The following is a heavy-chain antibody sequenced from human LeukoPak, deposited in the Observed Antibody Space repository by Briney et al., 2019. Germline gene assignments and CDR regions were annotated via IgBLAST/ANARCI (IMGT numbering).Heavy chain of an antibody. CDR3: ARDPSGSDFDY. CDR1: GFTFSSYW. V-gene: IGHV3-7*01. J-gene: IGHJ4*02. D-gene: IGHD5-12*01. Sequence: PGGSLRLSCAASGFTFSSYWMNWARQAPGKGLEWVASINHNGNVNYYVDSVKGRFTISRDNAKNSLYLQMNSLRAEDTAVYYCARDPSGSDFDYWGQGTLVTVSS. CDR2: INHNGNVN.